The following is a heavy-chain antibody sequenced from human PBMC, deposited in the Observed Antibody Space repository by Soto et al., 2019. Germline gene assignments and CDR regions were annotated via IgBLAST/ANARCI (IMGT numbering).Heavy chain of an antibody. V-gene: IGHV3-53*01. CDR2: IWSAGLI. J-gene: IGHJ6*02. CDR3: AREAPMDV. Sequence: GGSLRLSCAASGFTVSSKHMSWVRQAPGKGLEWISVIWSAGLIYYADSVRGRFTISRDISKNILYLEMTSLRADDTAVYYCAREAPMDVWGQGTTVTVSS. CDR1: GFTVSSKH.